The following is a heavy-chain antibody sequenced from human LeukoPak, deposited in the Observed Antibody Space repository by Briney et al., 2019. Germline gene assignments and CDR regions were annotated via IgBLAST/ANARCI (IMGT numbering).Heavy chain of an antibody. CDR1: GYTFTSYA. V-gene: IGHV1-3*04. D-gene: IGHD2-2*01. CDR2: INTGNGNT. CDR3: ARGRECSSASCYWTLDY. J-gene: IGHJ4*02. Sequence: GASVKVSCKASGYTFTSYAIHWVRQAPGQRLEWMGWINTGNGNTKYSQKFQGSVTITRDMSASTVYMELRSLRSEDTAMYYCARGRECSSASCYWTLDYWGQGTLVPVSS.